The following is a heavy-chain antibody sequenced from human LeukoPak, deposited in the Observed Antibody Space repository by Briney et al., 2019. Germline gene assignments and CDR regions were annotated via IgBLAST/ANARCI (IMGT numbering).Heavy chain of an antibody. CDR1: GGSFSGYY. CDR3: ARDYRGDSSSWYPLLDY. V-gene: IGHV4-34*01. J-gene: IGHJ4*02. D-gene: IGHD6-13*01. CDR2: ITHSGST. Sequence: PSETLSLTCAVYGGSFSGYYWSWIRQPPGKGLEWIGEITHSGSTTYNPSLKSRFTISVDTSKNQFSLKLSSVTAADTAVYYCARDYRGDSSSWYPLLDYWGQGTLVTVSS.